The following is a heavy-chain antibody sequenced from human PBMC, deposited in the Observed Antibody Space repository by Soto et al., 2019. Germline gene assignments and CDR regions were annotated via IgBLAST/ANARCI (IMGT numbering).Heavy chain of an antibody. J-gene: IGHJ6*03. CDR1: GFTVSSNY. V-gene: IGHV3-66*01. CDR2: IYSGGST. CDR3: ARELGTEGSYYYYMDV. Sequence: GGSLRLSCAASGFTVSSNYMSWVRQAPGKGLEWVSVIYSGGSTYYADSVKGRFTISRDNSKNTLYLQMNSLRAEDTAVYYCARELGTEGSYYYYMDVWGKGTTVTVSS. D-gene: IGHD1-1*01.